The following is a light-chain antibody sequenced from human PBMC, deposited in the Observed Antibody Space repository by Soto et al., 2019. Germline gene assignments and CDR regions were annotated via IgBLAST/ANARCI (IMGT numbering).Light chain of an antibody. CDR3: HQYGNSPQT. CDR2: EAS. J-gene: IGKJ2*01. Sequence: IGVAHSPGTLSLSRRERATLSCRASQSFSSSSLAWYQQNPGQAPRLLIYEASSRATGIPDRFSGSGSGTDFTLTISRLEPEDFAVYYCHQYGNSPQTFGQGTKVDI. CDR1: QSFSSSS. V-gene: IGKV3-20*01.